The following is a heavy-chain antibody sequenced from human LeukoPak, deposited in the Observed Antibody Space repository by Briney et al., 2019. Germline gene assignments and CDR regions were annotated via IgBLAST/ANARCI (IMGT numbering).Heavy chain of an antibody. Sequence: GASVTVSYKASAYIFTVYYMHWVRQAPGQGLEWMGWINPDSGGTSYAQKFQGRVTMTRDTSVSAAYLDLSGLRSDDTAVYYCARVGTTTGGAYDYWGQGTLVTVSS. CDR1: AYIFTVYY. CDR3: ARVGTTTGGAYDY. J-gene: IGHJ4*02. V-gene: IGHV1-2*02. D-gene: IGHD1-1*01. CDR2: INPDSGGT.